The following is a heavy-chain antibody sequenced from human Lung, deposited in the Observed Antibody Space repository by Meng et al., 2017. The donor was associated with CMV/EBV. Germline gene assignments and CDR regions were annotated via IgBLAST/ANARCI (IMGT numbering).Heavy chain of an antibody. CDR3: AKAYSSSSVGTNRGFDY. J-gene: IGHJ4*02. Sequence: SCAASGFTFSSYAMRWVRQAPGKGLEWVSAISGSGGSTYYADSVKGRFTISRDNSKNTLYLQMNSLRAEDTAVYYCAKAYSSSSVGTNRGFDYWXQGTXVTVSS. CDR2: ISGSGGST. D-gene: IGHD6-6*01. CDR1: GFTFSSYA. V-gene: IGHV3-23*01.